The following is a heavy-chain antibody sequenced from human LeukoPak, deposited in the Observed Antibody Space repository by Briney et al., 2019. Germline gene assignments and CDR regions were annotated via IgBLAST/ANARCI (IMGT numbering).Heavy chain of an antibody. V-gene: IGHV4-39*01. CDR2: IYYSGST. CDR3: ARHVRKRGIAAAGTPGWFDP. CDR1: AGSVSSSSYS. Sequence: PSETLSLTCTVYAGSVSSSSYSWGWIRQPPGKGLEWIGSIYYSGSTYYNPSLKSRVTISVDTSKNQFSLKLSSVTAADTAVYYCARHVRKRGIAAAGTPGWFDPWGQGTLVTVSS. D-gene: IGHD6-13*01. J-gene: IGHJ5*02.